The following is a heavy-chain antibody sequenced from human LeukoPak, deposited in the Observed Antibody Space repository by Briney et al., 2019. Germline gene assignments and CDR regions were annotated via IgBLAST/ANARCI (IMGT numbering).Heavy chain of an antibody. D-gene: IGHD5-12*01. CDR2: ISGSGRSA. CDR1: GFTFSSHA. J-gene: IGHJ4*02. CDR3: AQDYSGYDLSAGY. Sequence: GGSLRLSCEASGFTFSSHAMSWVRQAPGKGLEWVSVISGSGRSAYYADSLKGRFTISRDNSKDTLYLQMNSLRAEDTALYYCAQDYSGYDLSAGYWGQGTLVTVSS. V-gene: IGHV3-23*01.